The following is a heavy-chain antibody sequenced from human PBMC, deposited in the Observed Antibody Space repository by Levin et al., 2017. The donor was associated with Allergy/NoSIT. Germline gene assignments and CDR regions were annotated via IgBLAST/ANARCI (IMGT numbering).Heavy chain of an antibody. CDR2: ISSNGGST. CDR3: VKDILTGYSRSAFDI. Sequence: SCSASGFTFSSYAMHWVRQAPGKGLEYVSAISSNGGSTYYADSVKGRFTISRDNSKNTLYLQMSSLRAEDTAVYYCVKDILTGYSRSAFDIWGQGTMVTVSS. D-gene: IGHD3-9*01. V-gene: IGHV3-64D*06. J-gene: IGHJ3*02. CDR1: GFTFSSYA.